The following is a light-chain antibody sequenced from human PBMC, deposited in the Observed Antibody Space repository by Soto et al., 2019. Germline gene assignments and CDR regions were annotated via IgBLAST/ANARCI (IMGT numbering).Light chain of an antibody. CDR3: QQYYNWPRT. CDR2: GAS. Sequence: EIALTQSPATLSVSPGERATLSCLASQSVRSNLAWYQQKPGQAPRLLIYGASTRATGIPDRFSGSGSGTEFTLSISSLQSEDFAVYYCQQYYNWPRTFGQGTKVDIK. J-gene: IGKJ1*01. CDR1: QSVRSN. V-gene: IGKV3-15*01.